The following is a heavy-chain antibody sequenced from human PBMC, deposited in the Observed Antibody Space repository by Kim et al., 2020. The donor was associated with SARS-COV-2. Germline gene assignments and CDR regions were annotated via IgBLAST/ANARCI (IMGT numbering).Heavy chain of an antibody. Sequence: SETLSLTCAVYGGSFSGYYWSWIRQPPGKGLEWIGEINHSGSTNYNPSLKSRVTISVDTSKNQFSLKLSSVTAADTAVYYCASLCSSTSCRNWFDPWGQGTLVTVSS. CDR1: GGSFSGYY. CDR2: INHSGST. D-gene: IGHD2-2*01. J-gene: IGHJ5*02. V-gene: IGHV4-34*01. CDR3: ASLCSSTSCRNWFDP.